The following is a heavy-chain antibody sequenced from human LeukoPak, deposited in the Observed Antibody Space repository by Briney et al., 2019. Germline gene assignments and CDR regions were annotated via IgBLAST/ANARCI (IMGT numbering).Heavy chain of an antibody. V-gene: IGHV3-23*01. D-gene: IGHD3-16*01. Sequence: GGSLRLSCAASGFTFSSYAMSWVRQAPGKGLEWVSVISGSSDTTYYADSVKGRFIISRDNSKNTLYLQMNSLRAEDTAVYYCAKRIGGVNSFDHWGQGTLVTVSS. CDR3: AKRIGGVNSFDH. CDR1: GFTFSSYA. J-gene: IGHJ4*02. CDR2: ISGSSDTT.